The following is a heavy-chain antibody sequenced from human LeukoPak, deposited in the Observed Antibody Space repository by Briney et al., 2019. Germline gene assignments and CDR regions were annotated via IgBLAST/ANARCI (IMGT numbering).Heavy chain of an antibody. CDR1: GFTFSSYG. Sequence: PGGSLRLSCAASGFTFSSYGMHWVRQAPGKGLEWVAGIWYDGSNKYYADSVKGRFTISRDNSKNTLYLQMNSLRAEDTAVYYCARDMAGYCSGGSCFVRYYFDYWGQGTLVTVSS. V-gene: IGHV3-33*01. D-gene: IGHD2-15*01. CDR2: IWYDGSNK. J-gene: IGHJ4*02. CDR3: ARDMAGYCSGGSCFVRYYFDY.